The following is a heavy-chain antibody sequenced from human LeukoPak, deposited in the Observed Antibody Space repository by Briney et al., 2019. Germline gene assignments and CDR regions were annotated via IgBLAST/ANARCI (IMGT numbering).Heavy chain of an antibody. J-gene: IGHJ4*02. Sequence: SETLSLTCAVSGGSISSGGYSWSWIRQPPGKGLEWIGYIHYSDTYYNPSLRSRVTILVDTSKNQFSLKLSSVTAADTAVYYCASHSGGYAYWGQGTLVTVSS. CDR2: IHYSDT. D-gene: IGHD5-12*01. CDR1: GGSISSGGYS. CDR3: ASHSGGYAY. V-gene: IGHV4-30-4*07.